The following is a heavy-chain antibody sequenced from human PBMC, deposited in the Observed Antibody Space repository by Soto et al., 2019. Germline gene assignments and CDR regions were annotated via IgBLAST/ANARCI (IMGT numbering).Heavy chain of an antibody. J-gene: IGHJ4*02. CDR1: GGTFSSYT. CDR2: IIPILGIA. D-gene: IGHD4-17*01. Sequence: QVQLVQSGAEVKKPGSSVKVSCKASGGTFSSYTISWVRQAPGQGLEWMGRIIPILGIANYAQKFQGRVTIPADKSTSTAYMELSSLRSEDTAVYYCARDLVKKYGDPPYFDYWGQGTLVTVSS. V-gene: IGHV1-69*08. CDR3: ARDLVKKYGDPPYFDY.